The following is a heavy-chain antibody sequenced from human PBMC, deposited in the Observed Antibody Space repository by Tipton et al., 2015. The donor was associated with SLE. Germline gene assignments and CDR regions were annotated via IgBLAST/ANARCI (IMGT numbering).Heavy chain of an antibody. CDR2: IYFTGST. Sequence: TLSLTCTVSGDSISGSSYYWGWIRQPPGKGLEWIGSIYFTGSTYNSPSLKSRLTISVDTSKNHFPLNRASVTAADTALYYCARLSASIGYWGQGALVTVSS. CDR3: ARLSASIGY. CDR1: GDSISGSSYY. J-gene: IGHJ4*02. V-gene: IGHV4-39*06. D-gene: IGHD2/OR15-2a*01.